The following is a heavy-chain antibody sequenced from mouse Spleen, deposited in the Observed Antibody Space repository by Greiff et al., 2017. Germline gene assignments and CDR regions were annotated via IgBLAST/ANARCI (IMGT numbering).Heavy chain of an antibody. J-gene: IGHJ1*01. D-gene: IGHD1-1*01. Sequence: VQLQQSGPELVKPGASVKISCKASGYSFTGYYMNWVKQSPEKSLEWIGEINPSTGGTTYNQKFKAKATLTVDKSSSTAYMQLKSLTSEDSAVYYCARSFSSYDWYFDVWGAGTTVTVSS. CDR3: ARSFSSYDWYFDV. V-gene: IGHV1-42*01. CDR1: GYSFTGYY. CDR2: INPSTGGT.